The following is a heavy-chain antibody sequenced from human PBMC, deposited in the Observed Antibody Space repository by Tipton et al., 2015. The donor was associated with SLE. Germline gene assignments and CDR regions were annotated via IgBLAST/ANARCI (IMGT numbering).Heavy chain of an antibody. CDR2: INHSGST. J-gene: IGHJ5*02. CDR1: GGSFSGYY. Sequence: TLSLTCAVYGGSFSGYYWNWIRQPPGKGLEWIGEINHSGSTKYNPSLKSRVTISVDTSKNQFSLKLSSVTAADTAVYYCARQPGIVVVTAIPHWFDPWGQGTLVTVSS. V-gene: IGHV4-34*01. CDR3: ARQPGIVVVTAIPHWFDP. D-gene: IGHD2-21*02.